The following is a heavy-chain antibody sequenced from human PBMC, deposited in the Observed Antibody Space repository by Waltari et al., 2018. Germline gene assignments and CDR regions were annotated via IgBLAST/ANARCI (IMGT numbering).Heavy chain of an antibody. D-gene: IGHD1-1*01. CDR1: GGSISSYD. CDR3: ARAKGVEDSGWFDP. V-gene: IGHV4-4*07. J-gene: IGHJ5*02. Sequence: QVQLQESGPKVVKPSETLSLSCTVSGGSISSYDWSWIRQPAGKGLEWIGRFYSSGNAYDNPPHIRPFPMPASTYQRHRTQSKSGISATILTVYNSARAKGVEDSGWFDPGSQGILATVSS. CDR2: FYSSGNA.